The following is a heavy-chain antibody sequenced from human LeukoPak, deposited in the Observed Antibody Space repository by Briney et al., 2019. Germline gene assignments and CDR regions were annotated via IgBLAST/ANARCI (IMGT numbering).Heavy chain of an antibody. Sequence: GGSLRLSCAASGFTFSSYAMHWVRQAPGKGLEYVSAISSNGGSTYYANSVKGRFTISRDNSKNTLYLQMGSLRAEDMAVYYCARAYSSSSTDAFDIWGQGTMVTVSS. J-gene: IGHJ3*02. V-gene: IGHV3-64*01. D-gene: IGHD6-6*01. CDR1: GFTFSSYA. CDR2: ISSNGGST. CDR3: ARAYSSSSTDAFDI.